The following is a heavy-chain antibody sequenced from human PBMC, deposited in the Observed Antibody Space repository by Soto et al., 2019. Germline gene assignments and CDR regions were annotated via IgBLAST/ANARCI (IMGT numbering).Heavy chain of an antibody. J-gene: IGHJ4*02. CDR2: INPNNGDT. D-gene: IGHD5-12*01. CDR3: ARHSGYDYVFDY. V-gene: IGHV1-2*02. Sequence: ASVKVSCKASGSAFTGYYIHWVRQAPGQGLEWMGWINPNNGDTHFAQKFQGRVTMTRDTSTSAAYMELGSLRFDDTAVYYCARHSGYDYVFDYWGQGTLVTVSS. CDR1: GSAFTGYY.